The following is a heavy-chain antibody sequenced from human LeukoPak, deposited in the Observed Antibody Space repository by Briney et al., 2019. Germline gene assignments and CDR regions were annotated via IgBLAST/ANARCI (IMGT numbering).Heavy chain of an antibody. D-gene: IGHD3-22*01. CDR2: INHSGST. CDR3: AGTSRYYYDSSGSRAFDT. V-gene: IGHV4-34*01. J-gene: IGHJ3*02. Sequence: SETLSLTCAVYGGSFSGYYWSWIRQPPGKGLEWIGEINHSGSTNYNPSLKSRVTISVDTSKNQFSLKLSSVTAADTAVYYCAGTSRYYYDSSGSRAFDTWGQGTMVTVSS. CDR1: GGSFSGYY.